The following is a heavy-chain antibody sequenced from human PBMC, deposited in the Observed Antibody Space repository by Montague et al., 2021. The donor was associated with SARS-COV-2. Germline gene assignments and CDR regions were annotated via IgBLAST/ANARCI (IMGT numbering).Heavy chain of an antibody. Sequence: TLSLTCTVSGGSISSGSYYWSWIRQPAGKGLEWIGRIYTSGSTSYDPSLKSRVTISVDTSKNQFSLKLSSVTAADTAVYYCARERRYYDYVWGSYGFDPWGQGTLVTVSS. CDR1: GGSISSGSYY. CDR2: IYTSGST. V-gene: IGHV4-61*02. CDR3: ARERRYYDYVWGSYGFDP. J-gene: IGHJ5*02. D-gene: IGHD3-16*01.